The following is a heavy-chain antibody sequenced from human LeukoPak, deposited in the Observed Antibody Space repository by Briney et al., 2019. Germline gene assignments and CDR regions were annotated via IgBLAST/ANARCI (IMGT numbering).Heavy chain of an antibody. CDR2: INPNGGST. Sequence: GASVKVSCKASGYTFTSYYMHWVRQAPGQGLEWMGVINPNGGSTTYAQKFQGRVTMTRDRSTTTVYMELSSLRSEDTAVYYCARDPSGSWQWFDYWGRGTLVTVSS. CDR1: GYTFTSYY. D-gene: IGHD1-26*01. CDR3: ARDPSGSWQWFDY. V-gene: IGHV1-46*01. J-gene: IGHJ4*02.